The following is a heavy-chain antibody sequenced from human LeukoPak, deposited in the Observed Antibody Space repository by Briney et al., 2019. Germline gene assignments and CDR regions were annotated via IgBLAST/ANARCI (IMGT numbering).Heavy chain of an antibody. V-gene: IGHV1-8*01. CDR3: ARGLYSSGWYSVMKKTRGYYFDY. J-gene: IGHJ4*02. CDR2: MNPNSGNT. D-gene: IGHD6-19*01. Sequence: ASVKVSCKASGYTFTSYDINWVRQATGQGLEWMGWMNPNSGNTGYAQKFQGRVTMTRNTSMSTAYMELSSLRSEDTAVYYCARGLYSSGWYSVMKKTRGYYFDYWGQGTLVTVSS. CDR1: GYTFTSYD.